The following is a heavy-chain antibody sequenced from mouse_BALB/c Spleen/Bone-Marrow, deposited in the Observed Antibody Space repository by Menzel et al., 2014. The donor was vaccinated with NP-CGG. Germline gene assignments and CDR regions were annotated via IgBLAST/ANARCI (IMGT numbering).Heavy chain of an antibody. V-gene: IGHV5-9-3*01. D-gene: IGHD2-4*01. CDR2: ISSGGSYT. CDR3: ARHGITRLLDY. Sequence: LVESGGGLVKPGGSLKLSCAASGFTFSSYAMSWVRQTPEKRLEWVATISSGGSYTYYPDSVKGRFTISRDNAKNTLYLQMSSLRSGDAAMYYCARHGITRLLDYWGQGTTLTVSS. CDR1: GFTFSSYA. J-gene: IGHJ2*01.